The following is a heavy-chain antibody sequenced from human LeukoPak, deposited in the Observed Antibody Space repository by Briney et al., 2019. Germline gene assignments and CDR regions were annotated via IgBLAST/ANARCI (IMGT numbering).Heavy chain of an antibody. CDR1: GFTIGSSE. D-gene: IGHD5-12*01. CDR2: ITGDSSSI. V-gene: IGHV3-48*03. J-gene: IGHJ1*01. Sequence: GWSLRLSCADSGFTIGSSEINWMRQPPGSRPQWASSITGDSSSIYYADSVKGRFTISRDGDRGKILVYLDMSSLRDEDTGVYYCDYQGNWGPGTLVTVSS. CDR3: DYQGN.